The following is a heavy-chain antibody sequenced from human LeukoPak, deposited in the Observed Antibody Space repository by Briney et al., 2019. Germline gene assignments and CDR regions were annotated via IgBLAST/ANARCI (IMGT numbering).Heavy chain of an antibody. CDR1: GGSFSGYY. Sequence: SETLSLTCAVYGGSFSGYYWSWIRQPPGKGLEWIGEINHSGSTNYNPSLKSRVTISVDTSKNQFSLTLSSVTAADTAVYYCARGLRLGYYDSSGYYKTWGQGTLVTVSS. J-gene: IGHJ4*02. CDR3: ARGLRLGYYDSSGYYKT. CDR2: INHSGST. V-gene: IGHV4-34*01. D-gene: IGHD3-22*01.